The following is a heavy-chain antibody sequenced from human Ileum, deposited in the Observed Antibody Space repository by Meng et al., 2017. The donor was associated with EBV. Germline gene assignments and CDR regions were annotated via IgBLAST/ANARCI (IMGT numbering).Heavy chain of an antibody. V-gene: IGHV4-4*02. D-gene: IGHD3-22*01. CDR1: VGSISRSDW. CDR2: TSHSGST. CDR3: ASSDYYRSDY. J-gene: IGHJ4*02. Sequence: QVQLWESGPGLVKPSATLSLTCAVSVGSISRSDWWSWVRQPPGKGLEWIGETSHSGSTNYSPSLKSRVTISLDKSKNQLSLKLNSVTAADTAVYYCASSDYYRSDYWGQGTLVTVSS.